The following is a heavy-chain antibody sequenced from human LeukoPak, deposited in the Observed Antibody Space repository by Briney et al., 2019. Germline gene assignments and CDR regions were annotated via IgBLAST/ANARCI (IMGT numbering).Heavy chain of an antibody. Sequence: GGSLRLSCAASGFTVSSNYMTWVRQAPGKGLEWVSVIYSGGSTYYADSVKGRFTISRDNSKNTLYPQMNSLRAEDTAVYYCARDRPGGGSYYGLDYWGQGTLVTVSS. CDR2: IYSGGST. CDR3: ARDRPGGGSYYGLDY. V-gene: IGHV3-53*01. D-gene: IGHD1-26*01. CDR1: GFTVSSNY. J-gene: IGHJ4*02.